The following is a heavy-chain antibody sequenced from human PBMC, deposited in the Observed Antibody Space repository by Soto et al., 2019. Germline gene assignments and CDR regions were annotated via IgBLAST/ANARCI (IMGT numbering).Heavy chain of an antibody. CDR1: GGTFSSYS. Sequence: QVQLVQSGAEVKKPGSSVKVSCKASGGTFSSYSISWVRQAPGQGLEWMGRIIPILGIANYAQKFQGRVTITADKSTSSAYMELSSPRSEDTAVYYCARDKDHFDYWRQGTLVTVSS. V-gene: IGHV1-69*04. J-gene: IGHJ4*02. CDR3: ARDKDHFDY. CDR2: IIPILGIA.